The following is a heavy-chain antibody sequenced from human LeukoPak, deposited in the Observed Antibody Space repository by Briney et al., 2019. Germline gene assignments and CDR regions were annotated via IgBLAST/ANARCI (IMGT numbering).Heavy chain of an antibody. CDR1: GFTLSTYD. D-gene: IGHD2-15*01. Sequence: GGSLRLSCAASGFTLSTYDMHWVRQAPGKGLEWVAVIWYDGSNIYYADSVKGRFTISRDNSKNTLYLQMNSLRAEDTAVYYCARDGPRSELGYCSGGSCYEGDGYFDYWGQGTLVTVSS. CDR2: IWYDGSNI. V-gene: IGHV3-33*01. J-gene: IGHJ4*02. CDR3: ARDGPRSELGYCSGGSCYEGDGYFDY.